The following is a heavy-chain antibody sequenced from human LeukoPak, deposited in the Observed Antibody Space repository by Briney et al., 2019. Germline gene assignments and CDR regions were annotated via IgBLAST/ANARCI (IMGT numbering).Heavy chain of an antibody. CDR2: ISWNSGSI. V-gene: IGHV3-9*01. J-gene: IGHJ4*02. D-gene: IGHD3-16*01. Sequence: PGGSLRLSCAASGFTFDDYAMHWVRQAPGKGLEWVSGISWNSGSIGYADSVKGRFTISRDNAKNSLYLQMNSLRAEDTALYYCAKGPFTFGGLLDYWGQGTLVTVSS. CDR1: GFTFDDYA. CDR3: AKGPFTFGGLLDY.